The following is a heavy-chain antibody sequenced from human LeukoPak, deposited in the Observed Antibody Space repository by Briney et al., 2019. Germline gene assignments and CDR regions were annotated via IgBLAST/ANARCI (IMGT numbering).Heavy chain of an antibody. Sequence: GGPLTLPCAPWGFPYKSFAMSWLPQAPGKGLEWVSYISGSECSTYYADCVKGRFTISRYNSKNTLYMQMNSLRAEDTAVYYCAKSAAGDSSSSFDYWGQGTLVTVSS. CDR2: ISGSECST. J-gene: IGHJ4*02. D-gene: IGHD6-6*01. CDR1: GFPYKSFA. CDR3: AKSAAGDSSSSFDY. V-gene: IGHV3-23*01.